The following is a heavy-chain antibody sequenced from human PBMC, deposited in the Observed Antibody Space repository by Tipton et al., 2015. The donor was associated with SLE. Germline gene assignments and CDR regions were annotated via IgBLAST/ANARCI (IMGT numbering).Heavy chain of an antibody. CDR3: ARGPGAATGEAFDI. CDR2: IYSDGAT. J-gene: IGHJ3*02. V-gene: IGHV4-4*07. CDR1: GGSISNYF. Sequence: LSLTCTVSGGSISNYFWGWIRQPAGKGLEWIGRIYSDGATNYNPSLKSRVSMSIDTSKSQFSLKLNYVTAADTAVYYCARGPGAATGEAFDIWGQGTTVTVSS. D-gene: IGHD7-27*01.